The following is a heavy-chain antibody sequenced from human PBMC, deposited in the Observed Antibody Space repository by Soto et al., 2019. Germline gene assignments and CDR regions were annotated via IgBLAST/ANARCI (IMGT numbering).Heavy chain of an antibody. V-gene: IGHV1-8*01. J-gene: IGHJ4*02. CDR3: ARISYGDNVDY. D-gene: IGHD4-17*01. Sequence: VQLVQSVSEVKNPGASVKVSCKASGYTFTIYDINSVRQATGKGLEWMGWMNPNSGYTGSAQKFQGRVTMTRNTSISTAYMEMSSLRSEDTAVYYCARISYGDNVDYWGQGTLFT. CDR1: GYTFTIYD. CDR2: MNPNSGYT.